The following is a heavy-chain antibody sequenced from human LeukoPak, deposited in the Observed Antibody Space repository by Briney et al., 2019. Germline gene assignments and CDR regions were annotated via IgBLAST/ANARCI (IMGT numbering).Heavy chain of an antibody. Sequence: ASVKVSCKASGYTFTSYYMHWVRQAPGQGLEWMGIINPSGGSTSYAQKFQGRVTMTRDTSTSTVYMELSSLRSEDTAVYYCARDHYGSGSYYNEERFDYWGQGTLVAVSS. CDR3: ARDHYGSGSYYNEERFDY. D-gene: IGHD3-10*01. J-gene: IGHJ4*02. V-gene: IGHV1-46*01. CDR2: INPSGGST. CDR1: GYTFTSYY.